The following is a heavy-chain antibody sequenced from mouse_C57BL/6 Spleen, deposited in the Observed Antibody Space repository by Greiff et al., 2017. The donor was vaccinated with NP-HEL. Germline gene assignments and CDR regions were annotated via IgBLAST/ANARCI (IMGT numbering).Heavy chain of an antibody. D-gene: IGHD1-1*01. CDR3: APLYYGSSYGYFDV. CDR1: GYTFTSYW. CDR2: INPSNGGT. V-gene: IGHV1-53*01. J-gene: IGHJ1*03. Sequence: QVQLKQSGTELVKPGASVKLSCKASGYTFTSYWMHWVKQRPGQGLEWIGNINPSNGGTNYNEKFKSKATLTVDKSSSTAYMQLSSLTSEDSAVYYCAPLYYGSSYGYFDVWGTGTTVTVSS.